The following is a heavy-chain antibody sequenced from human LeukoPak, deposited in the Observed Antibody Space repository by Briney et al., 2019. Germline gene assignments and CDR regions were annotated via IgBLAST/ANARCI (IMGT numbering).Heavy chain of an antibody. V-gene: IGHV1-58*02. CDR3: ARDQPRGDSSGYRSYGGGSYFDY. CDR1: GFTFTISA. CDR2: IVVGSGNT. J-gene: IGHJ4*02. D-gene: IGHD3-22*01. Sequence: ASVKVSCKASGFTFTISAMQWVRQARGQRLEWIGWIVVGSGNTNYAQKFQERVTITRDMSTSTAYMELSSLRSEDTAVYYCARDQPRGDSSGYRSYGGGSYFDYWGQGTLVTVSS.